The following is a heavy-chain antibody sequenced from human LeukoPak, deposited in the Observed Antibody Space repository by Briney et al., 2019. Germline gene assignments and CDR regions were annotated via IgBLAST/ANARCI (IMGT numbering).Heavy chain of an antibody. D-gene: IGHD2-15*01. CDR1: GYTLTELS. CDR2: FDPEDGKT. J-gene: IGHJ6*02. V-gene: IGHV1-24*01. CDR3: ARDLDIVVVAAALRHYGLDV. Sequence: ASAKVSCKVSGYTLTELSMHWVRQAPGEGLEWMGGFDPEDGKTIYAQKFQGRVTMTTDTSTSTVYMELRSLRSDDTAVYYCARDLDIVVVAAALRHYGLDVWGQGTTVTVSS.